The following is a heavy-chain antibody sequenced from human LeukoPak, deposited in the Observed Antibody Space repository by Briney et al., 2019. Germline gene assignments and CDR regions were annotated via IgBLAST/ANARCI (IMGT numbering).Heavy chain of an antibody. J-gene: IGHJ4*02. Sequence: GGSLRLSCAASGFTFSSYSMNWVRQAPGKGLEWVGRIKSKTDGETTSYAAPVKGRFTISRDDSRNTLYLQMNSLKTEDTAVYYCATCNGDCYFNFWGQGTLVTVSS. CDR2: IKSKTDGETT. V-gene: IGHV3-15*01. CDR1: GFTFSSYS. D-gene: IGHD2-21*02. CDR3: ATCNGDCYFNF.